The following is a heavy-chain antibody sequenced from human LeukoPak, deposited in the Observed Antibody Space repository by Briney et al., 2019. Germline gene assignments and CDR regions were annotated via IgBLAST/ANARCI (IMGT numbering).Heavy chain of an antibody. J-gene: IGHJ6*02. CDR2: ISSSGSTI. CDR1: GFTFDDYA. D-gene: IGHD2-2*01. V-gene: IGHV3-48*03. Sequence: PGGSLRLSCAASGFTFDDYAIHWVRQGPGKGLEWVSYISSSGSTIYYADSVKGRFTISRDNAKNSLYLQMNSLRAEDTAVYYCARTTVPAARPLYYGMDVWGQGTTVTVSS. CDR3: ARTTVPAARPLYYGMDV.